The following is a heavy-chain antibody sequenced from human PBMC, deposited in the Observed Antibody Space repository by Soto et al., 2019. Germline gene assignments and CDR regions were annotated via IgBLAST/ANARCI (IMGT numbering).Heavy chain of an antibody. CDR3: ARDLSGRFGH. D-gene: IGHD3-3*02. V-gene: IGHV6-1*01. Sequence: QVELQQSGPGLVKPSQTLSLTCVISGDTIFSNTAAWNWIRQSPSRGLEWLGRTFYRSKWYNEYPVSMKXXIXIXXDTSKNQFSLLLNSVTPDDTAVYYCARDLSGRFGHWGQGTLVTVSS. J-gene: IGHJ4*02. CDR2: TFYRSKWYN. CDR1: GDTIFSNTAA.